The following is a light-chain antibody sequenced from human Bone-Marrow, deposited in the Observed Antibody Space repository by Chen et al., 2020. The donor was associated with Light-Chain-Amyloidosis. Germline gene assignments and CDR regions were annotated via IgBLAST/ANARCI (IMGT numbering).Light chain of an antibody. Sequence: QSALTQPRSVSGSPGQSVTISCTGTSSDVGGSEYVSWYQQYPGKVPKLMIYDVSKRPSGVSDRFSASKSGNTASLTISGLQAEDEADYYCCSHAGTYVIFGGGTKLTVL. CDR1: SSDVGGSEY. CDR2: DVS. CDR3: CSHAGTYVI. V-gene: IGLV2-11*01. J-gene: IGLJ2*01.